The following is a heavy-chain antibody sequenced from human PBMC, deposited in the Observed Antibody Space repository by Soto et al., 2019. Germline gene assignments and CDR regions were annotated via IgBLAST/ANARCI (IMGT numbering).Heavy chain of an antibody. CDR1: GYTFTSYG. CDR2: ISAYNGNT. V-gene: IGHV1-18*01. CDR3: ARQVLRYFAPDYFDY. Sequence: ASVKVSCKASGYTFTSYGISWVRQAPGQGLEWMGWISAYNGNTNYAQKLQGRVTMTTDTSTSTAYMELRSLRSDDTAVYYCARQVLRYFAPDYFDYWGQGTLVTVSS. D-gene: IGHD3-9*01. J-gene: IGHJ4*02.